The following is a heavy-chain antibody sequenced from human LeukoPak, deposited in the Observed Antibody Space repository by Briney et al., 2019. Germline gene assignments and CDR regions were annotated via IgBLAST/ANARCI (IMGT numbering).Heavy chain of an antibody. D-gene: IGHD5-18*01. CDR2: MNPNSGNT. Sequence: ASVKVSCKASGYTFTSYDINWVRQATGQGLEWMGWMNPNSGNTGYAQKFQGRVTITRNTSISTAYMELSSLRSDDTAVYYCARGRARYSYGPLFGRNWFDPWGQGTLVTVSS. V-gene: IGHV1-8*03. CDR1: GYTFTSYD. CDR3: ARGRARYSYGPLFGRNWFDP. J-gene: IGHJ5*02.